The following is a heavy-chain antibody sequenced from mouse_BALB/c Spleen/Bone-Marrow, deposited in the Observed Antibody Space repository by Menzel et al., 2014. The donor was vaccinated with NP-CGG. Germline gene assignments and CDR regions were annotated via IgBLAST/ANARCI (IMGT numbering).Heavy chain of an antibody. CDR3: ARIYYYGRDY. CDR1: GYTFTNYW. J-gene: IGHJ2*01. Sequence: QVHVKQSGAGLAKPGASVKMSCKASGYTFTNYWMHWVKQRPGQGLEWIGYINPSTGYTEYNQKFKDKATLTADKSSSTAYMQLSSLTSEDSAVYYCARIYYYGRDYWGQGTTLTVSS. D-gene: IGHD1-1*01. CDR2: INPSTGYT. V-gene: IGHV1-7*01.